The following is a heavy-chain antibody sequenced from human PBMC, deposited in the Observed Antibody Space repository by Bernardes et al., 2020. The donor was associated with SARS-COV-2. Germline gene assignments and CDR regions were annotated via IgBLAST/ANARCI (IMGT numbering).Heavy chain of an antibody. J-gene: IGHJ6*02. CDR3: ATSCSGCYYYVYGLDV. V-gene: IGHV3-74*01. CDR1: EFTFSSYW. Sequence: GCLRLSCAASEFTFSSYWMHWFRQAPGKGLVWVSRIDNDGSGTTYADSVKGRFTISRDNAKSTLYLQMNSLRVEYTAVYYCATSCSGCYYYVYGLDVWGRGPTVTVSS. D-gene: IGHD6-25*01. CDR2: IDNDGSGT.